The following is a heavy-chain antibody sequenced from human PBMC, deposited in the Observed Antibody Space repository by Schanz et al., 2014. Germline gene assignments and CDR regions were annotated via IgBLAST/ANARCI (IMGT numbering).Heavy chain of an antibody. CDR3: ARDSFQYSRGGNFDY. V-gene: IGHV3-30*03. CDR1: GFTFSSYG. CDR2: ISYDGSNK. Sequence: VQLVESGGGVVQPGRSLRLSCAASGFTFSSYGMHWVRQAPGKGLEWVAVISYDGSNKYYADSVKGRFTVSRDNAKNSLYLQMNSLRAEDTAVYYCARDSFQYSRGGNFDYWGQGTLVTVSS. J-gene: IGHJ4*02. D-gene: IGHD3-16*01.